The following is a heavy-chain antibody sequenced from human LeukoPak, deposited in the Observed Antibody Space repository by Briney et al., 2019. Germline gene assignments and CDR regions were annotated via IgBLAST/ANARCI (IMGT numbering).Heavy chain of an antibody. CDR3: TRVEETATTAAIIRKYSYYYYYMDV. V-gene: IGHV3-7*01. J-gene: IGHJ6*03. CDR2: IRQDGSEN. Sequence: GGSLRLSWAASGFTFTTYRMSWVRQAPGKGREWVANIRQDGSENQYVHSVKCRFTISRDNAKNSLYLQMSSLRAEDTAVYYCTRVEETATTAAIIRKYSYYYYYMDVWGKGNTVTVSS. CDR1: GFTFTTYR. D-gene: IGHD4-11*01.